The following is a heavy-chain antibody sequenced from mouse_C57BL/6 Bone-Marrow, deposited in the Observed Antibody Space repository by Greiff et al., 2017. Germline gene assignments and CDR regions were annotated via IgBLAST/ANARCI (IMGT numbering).Heavy chain of an antibody. V-gene: IGHV14-3*01. D-gene: IGHD2-13*01. CDR3: TRNYCDHGGFTY. CDR1: GFNIKNSY. CDR2: IDPANGNT. Sequence: VQLQQSVAELVRPGASVKLSCTASGFNIKNSYMHWVKQRPEQGLEWIGRIDPANGNTKSAAKFQGKATITADTSSNTAYLQLSSLTSEDTAIYYSTRNYCDHGGFTYWGQGTLVTVSA. J-gene: IGHJ3*01.